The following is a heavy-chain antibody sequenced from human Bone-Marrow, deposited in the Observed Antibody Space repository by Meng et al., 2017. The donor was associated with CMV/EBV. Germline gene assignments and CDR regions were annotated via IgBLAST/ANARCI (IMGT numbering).Heavy chain of an antibody. V-gene: IGHV4-61*01. CDR1: GGSFSSGSYY. D-gene: IGHD3-22*01. J-gene: IGHJ4*02. CDR3: ARETHYYDSSGYYPFDH. Sequence: SETLSLTCTVSGGSFSSGSYYWSWIRQPPGKGLEWIGYIYYRGSTNYSPSLNCRVTVSVDTSKNQFTLKLSSVTAADTDVYYCARETHYYDSSGYYPFDHWGQGTLVTVSS. CDR2: IYYRGST.